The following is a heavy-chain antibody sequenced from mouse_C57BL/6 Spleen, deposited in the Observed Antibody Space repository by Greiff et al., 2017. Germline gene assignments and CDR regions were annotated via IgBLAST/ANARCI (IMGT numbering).Heavy chain of an antibody. CDR1: GYTFTSYW. J-gene: IGHJ2*01. V-gene: IGHV1-69*01. Sequence: QVQLQQPGAELVMPGASVKLSCKASGYTFTSYWMHWVKQRPGQGLEWIGEIDPSDSYTNYNQKFKGKSTLTVDKSSSTAYMQLSSLTSADSAVDYCALQTAQATPFDYWGQGTTLTVSS. CDR2: IDPSDSYT. CDR3: ALQTAQATPFDY. D-gene: IGHD3-2*02.